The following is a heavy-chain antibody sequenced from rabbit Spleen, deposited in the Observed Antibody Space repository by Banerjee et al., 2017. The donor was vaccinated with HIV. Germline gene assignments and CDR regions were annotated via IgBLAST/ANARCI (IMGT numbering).Heavy chain of an antibody. V-gene: IGHV1S45*01. CDR1: GVSFSGSSY. CDR2: IESDNSGFT. Sequence: QEQLVESGGGLVKPGASLTLTCIASGVSFSGSSYMCWVRQAPGKGLEWIACIESDNSGFTYFASWAKGRFTFSKTSSTTVTLQMTSLTAADTATYFCARDLTGVIGWNFGWWGQGTLVTVS. CDR3: ARDLTGVIGWNFGW. J-gene: IGHJ3*01. D-gene: IGHD4-1*01.